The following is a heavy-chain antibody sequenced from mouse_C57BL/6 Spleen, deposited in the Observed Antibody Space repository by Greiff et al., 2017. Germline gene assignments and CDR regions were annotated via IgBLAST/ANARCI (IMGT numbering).Heavy chain of an antibody. D-gene: IGHD1-1*01. CDR3: ANLYGSSFNAMDY. Sequence: VLLKQSGPELVKPGASVKISCKASGYSFTDYNMNWVKQSNGKSLEWIGVINPNYGTTSYNQKFKGKATLTVDQSSSTAYMQLNSLTSEDSAVYYCANLYGSSFNAMDYWGQGTSVTVSS. V-gene: IGHV1-39*01. CDR1: GYSFTDYN. CDR2: INPNYGTT. J-gene: IGHJ4*01.